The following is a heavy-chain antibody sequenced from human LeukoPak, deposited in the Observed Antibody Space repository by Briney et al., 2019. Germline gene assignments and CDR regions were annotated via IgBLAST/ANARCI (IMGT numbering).Heavy chain of an antibody. D-gene: IGHD6-13*01. CDR1: GYTFTDYY. J-gene: IGHJ4*02. CDR2: INPNSGGT. V-gene: IGHV1-2*02. Sequence: ASVKVSCKASGYTFTDYYVHWGRQAPGQGLEWMGWINPNSGGTSFAQNFQGRVTMTRDTSISTAYMELTSLRSDDTAVYYCARGSTAAAATGDLHEYWGQGTLVTVSS. CDR3: ARGSTAAAATGDLHEY.